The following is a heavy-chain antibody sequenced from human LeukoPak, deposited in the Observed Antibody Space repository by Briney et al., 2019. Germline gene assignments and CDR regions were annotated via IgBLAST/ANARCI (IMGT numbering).Heavy chain of an antibody. Sequence: ASVKVSCKASGYTFTGYYMHWVRQAPGQGLEWMGWINPNSGGTNYAQKFQGRVTMTRDTSISTAYMELSRPRSDDTAVYYCARPYYDSSTFDYWGQGTLVTVSS. CDR1: GYTFTGYY. V-gene: IGHV1-2*02. CDR2: INPNSGGT. D-gene: IGHD3-22*01. J-gene: IGHJ4*02. CDR3: ARPYYDSSTFDY.